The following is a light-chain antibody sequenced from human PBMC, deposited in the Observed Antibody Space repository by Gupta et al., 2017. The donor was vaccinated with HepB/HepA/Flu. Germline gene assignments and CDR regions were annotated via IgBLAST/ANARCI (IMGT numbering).Light chain of an antibody. CDR3: QQHSNWASCI. CDR2: DAS. V-gene: IGKV3-11*01. CDR1: QSVSSY. Sequence: EIVLTQSPATLSLSPGERATLSCRASQSVSSYLAWYQQKPGQAPRLLIYDASNRDTGIPARFSGSGYGTDFTLTISSREPEDFAVYYCQQHSNWASCIFGQGTKMEIK. J-gene: IGKJ2*02.